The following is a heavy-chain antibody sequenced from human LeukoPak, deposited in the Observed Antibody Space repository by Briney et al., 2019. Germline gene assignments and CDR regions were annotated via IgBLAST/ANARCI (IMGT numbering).Heavy chain of an antibody. V-gene: IGHV3-48*01. D-gene: IGHD1-7*01. CDR3: ARGHNWNYGGFAY. Sequence: GGSLRLSCAAAGGTFSSYSRNWVRHAPGKGLEWVSYISSSSSTIYYADSVKGRFTISRDNAKNSLYLQMNSLRAEDTAVYYCARGHNWNYGGFAYWGQGTLDTVSS. J-gene: IGHJ4*02. CDR1: GGTFSSYS. CDR2: ISSSSSTI.